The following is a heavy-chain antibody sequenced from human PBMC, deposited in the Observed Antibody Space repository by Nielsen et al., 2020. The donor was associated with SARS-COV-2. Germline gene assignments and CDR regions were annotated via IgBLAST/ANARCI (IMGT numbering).Heavy chain of an antibody. J-gene: IGHJ4*02. V-gene: IGHV4-39*07. D-gene: IGHD1-26*01. CDR2: VFYTDYT. Sequence: SETLSLTCTVSGDSITSNTYYWGWIRQPPGKRLEWIGSVFYTDYTFYNPSLTSRVTISVDASKNQFSLKLSSVTAADTAVYYCASRVLGSYGGYWGQGTLVTVSS. CDR3: ASRVLGSYGGY. CDR1: GDSITSNTYY.